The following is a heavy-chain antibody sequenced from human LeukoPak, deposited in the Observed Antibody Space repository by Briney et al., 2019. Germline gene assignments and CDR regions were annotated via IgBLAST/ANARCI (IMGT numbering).Heavy chain of an antibody. CDR1: GFTFSDYW. CDR2: ISSDGSRV. D-gene: IGHD2/OR15-2a*01. CDR3: ARDWFHAIDY. J-gene: IGHJ4*02. V-gene: IGHV3-74*01. Sequence: GGSLRLSCEASGFTFSDYWMHWVRQAPGKGLVWVSRISSDGSRVTYADSVKGRFTISRDNAKNTLYLQMNSLRAEDTAVYYCARDWFHAIDYWGQGTLVTVSS.